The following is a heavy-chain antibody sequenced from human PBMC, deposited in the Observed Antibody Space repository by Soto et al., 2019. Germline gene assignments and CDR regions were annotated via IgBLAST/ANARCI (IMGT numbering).Heavy chain of an antibody. Sequence: QVQLVQSGAVVKKPGSSVKVSCKASGGIFSTYAISWLRQAPGQGLEWMGGIIPLFGTPNYAQRFQGRVIITADESTSTAYMELSRLRSEDTAVYYCARDRDDYGSGNYYNRIDFWGQGTLVTVSS. V-gene: IGHV1-69*01. CDR1: GGIFSTYA. D-gene: IGHD3-10*01. CDR3: ARDRDDYGSGNYYNRIDF. CDR2: IIPLFGTP. J-gene: IGHJ4*02.